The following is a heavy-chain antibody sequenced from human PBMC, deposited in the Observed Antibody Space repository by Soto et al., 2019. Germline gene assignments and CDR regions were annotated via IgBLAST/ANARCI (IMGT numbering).Heavy chain of an antibody. D-gene: IGHD3-3*01. CDR2: ISYDGSNK. V-gene: IGHV3-30-3*01. J-gene: IGHJ6*02. CDR3: ARGAAFAYYDFWSGYHTSTPYGMDV. CDR1: GFTFSSYA. Sequence: GGSLRLSCAASGFTFSSYAMHWVRQAPGKGLEWVAVISYDGSNKYYADSVKGRFTISRDNSKNTLYLQMNSLRAEDTAVYYCARGAAFAYYDFWSGYHTSTPYGMDVWGQGTTVTVSS.